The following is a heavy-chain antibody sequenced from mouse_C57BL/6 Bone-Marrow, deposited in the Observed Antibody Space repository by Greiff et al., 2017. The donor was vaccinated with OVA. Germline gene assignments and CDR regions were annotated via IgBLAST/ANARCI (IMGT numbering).Heavy chain of an antibody. V-gene: IGHV1-15*01. CDR2: IDPETGGT. D-gene: IGHD3-1*01. Sequence: VHLVESGAELVRPGASVTLSCKASGYTFTDYEMHWVKQTPVHGLEWIGAIDPETGGTAYNQKFKGKAILTADKSSSTAYMELRSLTSEDSAVYYGRRRAQQSGFEYWGQGTLVTVSA. CDR3: RRRAQQSGFEY. J-gene: IGHJ3*01. CDR1: GYTFTDYE.